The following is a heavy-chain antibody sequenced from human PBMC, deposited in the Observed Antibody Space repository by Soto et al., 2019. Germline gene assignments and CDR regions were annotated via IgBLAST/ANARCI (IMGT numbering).Heavy chain of an antibody. CDR2: ITTSGGNT. D-gene: IGHD2-8*01. J-gene: IGHJ6*03. CDR1: GFTFSTYA. V-gene: IGHV3-23*01. CDR3: AGRYCTNGVCYTNYYYYIDV. Sequence: EVQLLESGGGLVQAGGSLRLSCAASGFTFSTYAMSWVRQAPGKGLEWVSTITTSGGNTYYADSVQGRFTISRDNSKITLYRQMNSLRAEDTAVYYCAGRYCTNGVCYTNYYYYIDVWGKGTTVTVSS.